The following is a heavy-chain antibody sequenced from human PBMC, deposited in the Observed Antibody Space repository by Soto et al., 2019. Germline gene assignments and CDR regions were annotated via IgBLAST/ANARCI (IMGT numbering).Heavy chain of an antibody. Sequence: PGESLKISCKCSGYSFTSYWIGWVRQMPGKSLKWMGIIYPGDSDTRYSPSFQGQVTISADKSISTAYLQWSSLKASDTAMYYCARGAVVPAARIYYYYYMDVWGKGTTVTVSS. CDR1: GYSFTSYW. V-gene: IGHV5-51*01. CDR3: ARGAVVPAARIYYYYYMDV. J-gene: IGHJ6*03. D-gene: IGHD2-2*01. CDR2: IYPGDSDT.